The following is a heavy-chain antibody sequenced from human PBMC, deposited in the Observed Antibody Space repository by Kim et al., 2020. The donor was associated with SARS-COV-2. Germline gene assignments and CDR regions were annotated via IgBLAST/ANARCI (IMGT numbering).Heavy chain of an antibody. CDR3: ARDGTTYYYDSSGLRY. J-gene: IGHJ4*02. CDR2: ISYDGSNK. V-gene: IGHV3-30*04. D-gene: IGHD3-22*01. Sequence: GGSLRLSCAASGFTFSSYAMHWVRQAPGKGLEWVAVISYDGSNKYYADSVKGRFTISRDNSKNTLYLQMNSLRAEDTAVYYCARDGTTYYYDSSGLRYWGQGTLVTVSS. CDR1: GFTFSSYA.